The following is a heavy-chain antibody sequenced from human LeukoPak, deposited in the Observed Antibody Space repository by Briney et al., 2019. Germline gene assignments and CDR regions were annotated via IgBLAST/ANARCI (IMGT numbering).Heavy chain of an antibody. D-gene: IGHD5-24*01. CDR3: ARKRWLQLNWFDP. J-gene: IGHJ5*02. Sequence: SSETLSLTCTVSGGSISSSSYYWGWIRQPPGKGLEWIGSIYYSGSTYYNPSLKSRVTISVDTSKNQFSLKLSSVTAADTAVYYCARKRWLQLNWFDPWGQGTLVTVSS. CDR1: GGSISSSSYY. CDR2: IYYSGST. V-gene: IGHV4-39*07.